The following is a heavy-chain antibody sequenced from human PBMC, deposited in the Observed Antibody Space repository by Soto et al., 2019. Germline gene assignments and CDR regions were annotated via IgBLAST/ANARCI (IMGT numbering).Heavy chain of an antibody. D-gene: IGHD3-3*01. CDR2: ISGSGGST. CDR3: AKGAGSLRFFEWSPPTYGYYYYYMDV. J-gene: IGHJ6*03. CDR1: GFTFSSYA. V-gene: IGHV3-23*01. Sequence: GGSLRLSCAASGFTFSSYAMSWVRQAPGKGLEWVSAISGSGGSTYYADSVKGRFTISRDNSKNTLYLQMNSLRAEDTAVYYCAKGAGSLRFFEWSPPTYGYYYYYMDVWGKGTTVTVSS.